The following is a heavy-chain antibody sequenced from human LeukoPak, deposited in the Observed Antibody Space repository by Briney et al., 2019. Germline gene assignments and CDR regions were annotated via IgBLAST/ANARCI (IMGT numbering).Heavy chain of an antibody. CDR2: IYYRGNT. J-gene: IGHJ5*02. Sequence: SETLSLTCTVSGGSISSGSYYWSWIRQPPGKGLEWIGYIYYRGNTNYNPSLKSRFTISVDTSKNQFSLKLNSVTAADTAVYYCATIMGGGSGWFDPWGQGTLVTVSS. V-gene: IGHV4-61*01. CDR1: GGSISSGSYY. CDR3: ATIMGGGSGWFDP. D-gene: IGHD1-26*01.